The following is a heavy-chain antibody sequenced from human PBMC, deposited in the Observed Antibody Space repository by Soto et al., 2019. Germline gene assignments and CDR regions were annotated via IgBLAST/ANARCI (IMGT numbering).Heavy chain of an antibody. Sequence: QVQLVESGGGVVQPGRSLRLSCAASGFTFSSYGMHWVRQAPGKGLEWVAVIWYDGSNKYYADSVKGRFTISRDNSKNTRYLQMNSLRAEDTAVYYCARGGWRELRGGFDYWGQGTLVTVSS. CDR3: ARGGWRELRGGFDY. D-gene: IGHD1-26*01. CDR2: IWYDGSNK. V-gene: IGHV3-33*01. J-gene: IGHJ4*02. CDR1: GFTFSSYG.